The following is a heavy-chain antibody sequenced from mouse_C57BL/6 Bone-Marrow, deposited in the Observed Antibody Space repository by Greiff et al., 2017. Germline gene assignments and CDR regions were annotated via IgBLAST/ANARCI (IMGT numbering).Heavy chain of an antibody. CDR3: ARDWVFDV. CDR1: GYTFTSYW. Sequence: VQLQQPGAELVKPGASVKLSCKASGYTFTSYWMHWVKQRPGQGLEWIGMIHPNSGSTNYNEKFTSKATLTVDKSSSTAYMQLSSLTSEDSAVYYCARDWVFDVWGQGTTLTVSS. D-gene: IGHD4-1*01. J-gene: IGHJ2*01. CDR2: IHPNSGST. V-gene: IGHV1-64*01.